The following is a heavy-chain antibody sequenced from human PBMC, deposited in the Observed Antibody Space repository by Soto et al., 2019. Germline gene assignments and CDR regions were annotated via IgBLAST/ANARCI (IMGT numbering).Heavy chain of an antibody. J-gene: IGHJ4*02. CDR1: GFTFSSYS. Sequence: GGSLRLSCAASGFTFSSYSMNWVRQAPGKGLEWVSSISSSSSYIYYADSVKGRFTISRDNAKNSLYLQMNSLRAEDTAVYYCASLLAITIFGVVTTDFDYWGQGTLVTVS. D-gene: IGHD3-3*01. CDR2: ISSSSSYI. CDR3: ASLLAITIFGVVTTDFDY. V-gene: IGHV3-21*01.